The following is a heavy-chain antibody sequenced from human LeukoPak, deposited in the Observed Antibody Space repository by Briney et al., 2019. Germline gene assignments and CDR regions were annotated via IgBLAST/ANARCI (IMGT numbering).Heavy chain of an antibody. CDR3: ARVRFLEWLLGGLDY. V-gene: IGHV1-18*01. J-gene: IGHJ4*02. CDR2: ISAYNGNT. CDR1: GYTFTSYG. D-gene: IGHD3-3*01. Sequence: ASVKVSCKASGYTFTSYGISWVRQAPGQGLEWMGWISAYNGNTNYAQKLQGRVTMTTDTSTSTAYMELRSLRSDDTAVYYCARVRFLEWLLGGLDYWGQGTLVTVSS.